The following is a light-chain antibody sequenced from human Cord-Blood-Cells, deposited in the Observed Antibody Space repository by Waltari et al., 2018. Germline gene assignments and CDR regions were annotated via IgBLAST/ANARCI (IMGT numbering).Light chain of an antibody. CDR1: SSDVGGSNY. CDR3: SSYTSSSTYV. J-gene: IGLJ1*01. Sequence: QSALTQPASVSGSPGQSITISCPGTSSDVGGSNYFPWYQQHPGKAPKLMIYEVSNRPSGVSNRFSGSKSGNTASLTISGLQAEDEADYYCSSYTSSSTYVFGTGTKVTVL. V-gene: IGLV2-14*01. CDR2: EVS.